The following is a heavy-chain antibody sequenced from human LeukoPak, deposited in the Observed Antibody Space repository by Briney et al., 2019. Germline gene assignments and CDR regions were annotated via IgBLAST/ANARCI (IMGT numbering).Heavy chain of an antibody. V-gene: IGHV4-59*01. Sequence: SETLSLTCSVYGGSFTTYYWSWIRQPPGKGLEWIGYVHDSGSTNHSHSLKSRATISMDMSRNQFSLRLNSVTAADTAVYYCARLSFAALQGVSYYYHYMGVWGKGTTVIVS. CDR2: VHDSGST. D-gene: IGHD6-6*01. CDR3: ARLSFAALQGVSYYYHYMGV. CDR1: GGSFTTYY. J-gene: IGHJ6*03.